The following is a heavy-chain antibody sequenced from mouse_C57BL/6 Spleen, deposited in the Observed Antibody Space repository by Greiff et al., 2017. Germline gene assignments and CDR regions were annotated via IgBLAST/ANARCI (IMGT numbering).Heavy chain of an antibody. Sequence: EVQLVESGGGLVQPGGSMKLSCVASGFTFSNYWMNWVRQSPEKGLEWVAQIRLKSDNYATHYAESVKGRFTISRDDSKSSVYLQMNNLRAEDTGIYYCTGEGYDYDVGAMDYWGQGTSVTVSS. CDR2: IRLKSDNYAT. CDR1: GFTFSNYW. V-gene: IGHV6-3*01. D-gene: IGHD2-4*01. J-gene: IGHJ4*01. CDR3: TGEGYDYDVGAMDY.